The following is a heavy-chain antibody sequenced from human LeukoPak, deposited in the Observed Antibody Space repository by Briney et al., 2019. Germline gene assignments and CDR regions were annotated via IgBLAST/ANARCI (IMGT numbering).Heavy chain of an antibody. CDR1: GYTFIDYY. CDR2: ISPNSGGT. J-gene: IGHJ4*02. CDR3: ARGGGRYSVDY. Sequence: ASVKVSCKASGYTFIDYYMHWVRQAPGQGLEWIGWISPNSGGTKYVQKFQGRVTMTRDTSITTVYMELSGLSFDDTAVYYLARGGGRYSVDYWGQGTLVIVSS. V-gene: IGHV1-2*02. D-gene: IGHD1-26*01.